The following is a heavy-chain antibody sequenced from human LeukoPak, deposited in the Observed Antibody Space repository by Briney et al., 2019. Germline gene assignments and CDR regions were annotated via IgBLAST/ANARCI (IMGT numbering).Heavy chain of an antibody. D-gene: IGHD7-27*01. V-gene: IGHV1-18*01. J-gene: IGHJ4*02. Sequence: ASVKVSFKSSGYIFINYGISWVRQAPGQGLEWMGWISPYNGHTNYAPNLQDRLTMTTDTSTSTAYMELRSLRSDDTAEYYCANTRDTGLKEYWGQGTLVTVSS. CDR3: ANTRDTGLKEY. CDR1: GYIFINYG. CDR2: ISPYNGHT.